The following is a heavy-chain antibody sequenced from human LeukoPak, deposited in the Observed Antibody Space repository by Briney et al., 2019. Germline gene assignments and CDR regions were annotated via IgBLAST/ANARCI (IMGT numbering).Heavy chain of an antibody. CDR3: ARVGGAPPDRGVHRPFDY. CDR1: GGSISSSSYY. Sequence: PSETLSLTCTVSGGSISSSSYYWGWIRQPPGKGLEWIGSIYYSGSTYYNPSLKSRVTISVDTSKNQFSLKLSSVTAADTAVYYCARVGGAPPDRGVHRPFDYWGQGTLVTVSS. J-gene: IGHJ4*02. D-gene: IGHD3-10*01. V-gene: IGHV4-39*07. CDR2: IYYSGST.